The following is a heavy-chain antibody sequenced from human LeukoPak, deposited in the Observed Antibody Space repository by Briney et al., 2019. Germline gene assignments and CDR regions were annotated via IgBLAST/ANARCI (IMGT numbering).Heavy chain of an antibody. CDR3: ARDLASYDAFDI. Sequence: ASVKVSCKASGYTFTGYYMHWVRQAPGQGLEWMGWINPNSGGTNYAQKFQGRVTMTRDTSTSTVYMELSSLRSEDTAVYYCARDLASYDAFDIWGQGTMVTVSS. V-gene: IGHV1-2*02. CDR2: INPNSGGT. CDR1: GYTFTGYY. D-gene: IGHD3-10*01. J-gene: IGHJ3*02.